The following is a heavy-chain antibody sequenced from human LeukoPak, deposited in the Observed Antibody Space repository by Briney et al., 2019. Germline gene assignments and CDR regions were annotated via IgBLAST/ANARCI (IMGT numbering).Heavy chain of an antibody. V-gene: IGHV1-2*06. Sequence: ASVKVSCKASGYTFTGYYMHWVRQAPGQGLEWMGRINPNSGGTNYAQKFQGRVTMTRDTSISTAYMELSRLRSDDTAVYYCARVSPRITIFEVVPTTRTWFDPWGQGTLVTVSS. CDR3: ARVSPRITIFEVVPTTRTWFDP. CDR2: INPNSGGT. CDR1: GYTFTGYY. D-gene: IGHD3-3*01. J-gene: IGHJ5*01.